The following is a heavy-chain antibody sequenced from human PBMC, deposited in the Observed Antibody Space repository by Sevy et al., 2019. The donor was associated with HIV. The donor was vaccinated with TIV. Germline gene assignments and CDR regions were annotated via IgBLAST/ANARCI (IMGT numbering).Heavy chain of an antibody. V-gene: IGHV4-31*03. CDR1: GVSLSNGAYY. CDR2: TYYNGNT. CDR3: SRASLSFFYLDV. J-gene: IGHJ6*03. Sequence: SETLSFTCSVSGVSLSNGAYYWSWIRQHPEKGLEWLGYTYYNGNTYYNPSLKSRATISADTSKNQFSLRLSSVTAADTAVYYGSRASLSFFYLDVWGKGTTVTVSS.